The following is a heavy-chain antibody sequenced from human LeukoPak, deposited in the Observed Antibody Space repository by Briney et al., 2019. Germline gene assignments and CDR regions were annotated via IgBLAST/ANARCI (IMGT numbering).Heavy chain of an antibody. D-gene: IGHD2-21*01. V-gene: IGHV1-18*01. CDR1: GYTFSNYG. CDR2: ISAYNGNT. CDR3: AREATYCGGDCYSSFDY. J-gene: IGHJ4*02. Sequence: ASVKVSCKASGYTFSNYGISWVRQAPGQGLEWMGWISAYNGNTNYAQKLQGRVTMTTDTSTSTAYMELRSLRSDDTAVYYCAREATYCGGDCYSSFDYWGQGTLVTVSS.